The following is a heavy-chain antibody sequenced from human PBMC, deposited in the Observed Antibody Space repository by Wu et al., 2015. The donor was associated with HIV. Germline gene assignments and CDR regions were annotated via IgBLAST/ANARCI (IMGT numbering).Heavy chain of an antibody. CDR2: ISGEDGKT. Sequence: QVQLVQSGGEVKKVGASVKVSCKASGYTFTTYGISWVRQAPGQRPEWMGWISGEDGKTKYAQKIQDRVTMTTDTSTSTAYLELRSLRSDDTAVYYCAREESGVFSGIAAAGTSGAFDIWGQGTMVTVSS. CDR3: AREESGVFSGIAAAGTSGAFDI. D-gene: IGHD6-13*01. J-gene: IGHJ3*02. V-gene: IGHV1-18*01. CDR1: GYTFTTYG.